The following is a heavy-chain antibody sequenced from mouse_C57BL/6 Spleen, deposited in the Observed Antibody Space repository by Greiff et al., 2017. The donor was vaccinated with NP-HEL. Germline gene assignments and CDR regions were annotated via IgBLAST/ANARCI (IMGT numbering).Heavy chain of an antibody. CDR2: IDPETGGT. J-gene: IGHJ2*01. CDR3: RPHYYGSSYYFDD. Sequence: QVQLQQSGAELVRPGASVTLSCKASGYTFTDYEMHWVKQTPVHGLEWIGAIDPETGGTAYNQKFKGKAILTADKSSSTAYMELRSLTSEDSAVYYCRPHYYGSSYYFDDWGQGTTLTVSS. V-gene: IGHV1-15*01. CDR1: GYTFTDYE. D-gene: IGHD1-1*01.